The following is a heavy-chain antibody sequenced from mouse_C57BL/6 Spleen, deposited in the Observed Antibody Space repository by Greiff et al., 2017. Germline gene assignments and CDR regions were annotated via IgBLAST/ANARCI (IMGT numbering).Heavy chain of an antibody. V-gene: IGHV5-15*01. CDR2: ISNLAYSI. CDR1: GFTFSDYG. CDR3: ARQGDEGFAY. D-gene: IGHD3-3*01. Sequence: EVQGVESGGGLVQPGGSLKLSCAASGFTFSDYGMAWVRQAPRKGPEWVAFISNLAYSIYYADTVTGRFTISRENAKNTLYLEMSSLRSEDTAMYYCARQGDEGFAYWGQGTLVTVSA. J-gene: IGHJ3*01.